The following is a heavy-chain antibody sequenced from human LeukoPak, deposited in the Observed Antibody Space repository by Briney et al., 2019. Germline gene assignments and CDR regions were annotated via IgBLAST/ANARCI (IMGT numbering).Heavy chain of an antibody. CDR3: ARQGSISAFDF. CDR2: IDHSGNT. Sequence: SETLSLTCAVYIGSFSGYHWSWIRQPPGRGLEWIGEIDHSGNTKYNPSLKSRVTISVDTSKNQFSLKLRALTAADTAVYFCARQGSISAFDFWGRGTLVTVSS. J-gene: IGHJ4*02. D-gene: IGHD2-21*01. V-gene: IGHV4-34*01. CDR1: IGSFSGYH.